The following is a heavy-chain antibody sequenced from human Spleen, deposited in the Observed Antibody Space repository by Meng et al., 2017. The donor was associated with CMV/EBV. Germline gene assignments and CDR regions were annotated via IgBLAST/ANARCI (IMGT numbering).Heavy chain of an antibody. Sequence: TFSTPAIGWVRQAPGQGLEWMGAIIPTLGMTNYAQKFQGRVTVSADTSTSTAYMELRSLRSDDTAVYYCARDAYCSGGSCYPNWFDPWGQGTLVTVSS. CDR2: IIPTLGMT. V-gene: IGHV1-69*10. CDR1: TFSTPA. J-gene: IGHJ5*02. D-gene: IGHD2-15*01. CDR3: ARDAYCSGGSCYPNWFDP.